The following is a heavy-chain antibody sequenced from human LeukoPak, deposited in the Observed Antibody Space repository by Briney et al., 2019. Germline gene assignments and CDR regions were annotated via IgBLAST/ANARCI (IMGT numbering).Heavy chain of an antibody. CDR2: VNLQGST. CDR1: GGSVSNTNW. CDR3: AREGGPYRPLDY. J-gene: IGHJ4*02. V-gene: IGHV4-4*02. Sequence: PSETLSLTCGVSGGSVSNTNWWTWFRQPPGKGLEWVGEVNLQGSTNYNPSLKSRVAISVDKSENHISLKLTSVTAADTAVYYCAREGGPYRPLDYSGQGTLVTVAS.